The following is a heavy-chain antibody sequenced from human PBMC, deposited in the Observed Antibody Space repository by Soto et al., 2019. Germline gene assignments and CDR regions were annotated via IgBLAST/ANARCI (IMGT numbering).Heavy chain of an antibody. CDR3: ARASGSPQTVYAPLGF. CDR1: GYSFTHYY. CDR2: INPYTSTT. V-gene: IGHV1-2*02. J-gene: IGHJ4*02. D-gene: IGHD2-2*01. Sequence: QVQLVQSGAEMKKLGASVKVSCKASGYSFTHYYVHWVRQAPGQGLEWMGWINPYTSTTTYAPKFEGRISMTRDKSVSTAYMEPSGLRSDDPALYFGARASGSPQTVYAPLGFWGQGT.